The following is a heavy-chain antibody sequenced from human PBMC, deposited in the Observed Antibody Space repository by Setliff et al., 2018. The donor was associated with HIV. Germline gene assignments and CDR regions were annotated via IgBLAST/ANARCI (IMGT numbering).Heavy chain of an antibody. Sequence: GGSLRLSCAASGFTVSSHYMSWVRQAPGKGLEWVSTIYSDGSTYHADSVKGRFTLSRDTSKNTRSLQMNSLRPEDTAVFYCARVRLYSSALDYWGQGTLVTVSS. D-gene: IGHD3-22*01. J-gene: IGHJ4*02. CDR2: IYSDGST. CDR1: GFTVSSHY. V-gene: IGHV3-66*02. CDR3: ARVRLYSSALDY.